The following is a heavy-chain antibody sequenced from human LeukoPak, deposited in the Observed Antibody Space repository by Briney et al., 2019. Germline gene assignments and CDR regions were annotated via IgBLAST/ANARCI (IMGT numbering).Heavy chain of an antibody. D-gene: IGHD2-2*01. CDR3: ARDSYCSSTSCYYGMDV. Sequence: GASVKVSCKASGGTFSSYAISWVRQAPGQGLEWMGGIIPTFGTANYAQKLQGRVTITADESTSTAYMELSSLRSEDTAVYYCARDSYCSSTSCYYGMDVWGQGTTVTVSS. CDR2: IIPTFGTA. J-gene: IGHJ6*02. CDR1: GGTFSSYA. V-gene: IGHV1-69*01.